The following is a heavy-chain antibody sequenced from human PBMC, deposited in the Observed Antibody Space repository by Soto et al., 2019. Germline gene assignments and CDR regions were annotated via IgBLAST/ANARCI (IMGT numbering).Heavy chain of an antibody. J-gene: IGHJ3*02. Sequence: GGSLRLSCAASGFTFSDYYMSWIRQAPGKGLEWVSYISSSGSSIYYADSVKGRFTISRDNAKNTLYLQMNSLRAEDTAVYHCAKDTGGFGYSYGPDAFDIWGQGTMVTVSS. CDR2: ISSSGSSI. CDR1: GFTFSDYY. V-gene: IGHV3-11*01. CDR3: AKDTGGFGYSYGPDAFDI. D-gene: IGHD5-18*01.